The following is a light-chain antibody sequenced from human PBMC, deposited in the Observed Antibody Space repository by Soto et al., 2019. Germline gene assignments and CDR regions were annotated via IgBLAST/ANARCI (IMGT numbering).Light chain of an antibody. CDR1: SSDVGDYNY. J-gene: IGLJ3*02. CDR3: CSYAGSYTWV. CDR2: AVN. Sequence: QSALTQPRSVSGSPGQSVTISCTGTSSDVGDYNYVSWYQQHPGKAPKLLIYAVNMRPSGVPDRFSGSKSGNTASLTISGVQAEDEADDSCCSYAGSYTWVFGGGTKLTVL. V-gene: IGLV2-11*01.